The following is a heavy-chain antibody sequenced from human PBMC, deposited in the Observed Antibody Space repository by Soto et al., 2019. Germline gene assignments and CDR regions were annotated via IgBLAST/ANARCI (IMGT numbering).Heavy chain of an antibody. V-gene: IGHV1-69*02. CDR3: ASLVLGSPSDY. Sequence: QVQLVQSGAEVKKPGSSVKVSCKASGGTFSSYTISWVRQAPGQGLEWMGRIIPILGIANYAQQFQGRVTITADKSTSTAYMELSSLRSEDTAVYYCASLVLGSPSDYWGQGTPVTVSS. J-gene: IGHJ4*02. CDR1: GGTFSSYT. CDR2: IIPILGIA. D-gene: IGHD6-6*01.